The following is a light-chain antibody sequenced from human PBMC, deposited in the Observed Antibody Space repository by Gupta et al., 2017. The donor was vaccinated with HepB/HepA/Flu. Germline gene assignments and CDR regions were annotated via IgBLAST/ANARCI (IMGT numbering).Light chain of an antibody. Sequence: QPVLTQPPSASGTPGQRVTISGSGSSSNIGNDNAYWYQQPPGTAPKLLIYNDNQRPSGVPDRFSVSKSGTTASLAISGLRSEDEADYYCVGWDDSLSGYVFGAGTKVTGL. CDR3: VGWDDSLSGYV. V-gene: IGLV1-47*02. CDR1: SSNIGNDN. CDR2: NDN. J-gene: IGLJ1*01.